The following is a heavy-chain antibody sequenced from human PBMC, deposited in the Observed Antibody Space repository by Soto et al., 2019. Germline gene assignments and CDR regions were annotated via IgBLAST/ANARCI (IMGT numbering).Heavy chain of an antibody. V-gene: IGHV4-4*07. Sequence: QVQLQETGPGLVKPSETLSLTCTVSGGSISSYYWSWIRQPAGKGLEWIGRIYTSGSTNYNPSLKSRVTMSVDTSKNQFSLKLSSVTAADTAVYYCARGNRITGTTTFYYYYYGMDVWGQGTTVTVSS. D-gene: IGHD1-7*01. CDR2: IYTSGST. J-gene: IGHJ6*02. CDR3: ARGNRITGTTTFYYYYYGMDV. CDR1: GGSISSYY.